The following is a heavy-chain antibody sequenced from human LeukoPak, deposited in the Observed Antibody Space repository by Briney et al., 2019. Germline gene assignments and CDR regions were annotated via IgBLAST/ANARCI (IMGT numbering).Heavy chain of an antibody. CDR3: ARDSSGWYRDY. D-gene: IGHD6-19*01. CDR1: GFTFSTYA. V-gene: IGHV3-23*01. J-gene: IGHJ4*02. CDR2: ISGSGVST. Sequence: GGSLRLSCAASGFTFSTYAMTWVRQAPGKGLEWVSAISGSGVSTYYADSVKGRFTISRDNSKNTLYLQMDSLRAEDTAVYYCARDSSGWYRDYWGQGTLVTVSS.